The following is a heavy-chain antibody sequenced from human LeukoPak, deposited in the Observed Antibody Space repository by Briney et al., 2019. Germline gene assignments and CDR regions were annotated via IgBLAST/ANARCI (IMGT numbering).Heavy chain of an antibody. CDR3: AKDPYYDSNGYPAYLDY. Sequence: GGSLRLSCAASGFTFRSYGMHWVRQAPGKGLEWEAFIRYDGSDTYSAGSVKGRFTISRDNSKNTLYLQMISLTAEDTAVYYCAKDPYYDSNGYPAYLDYWGQGTQVTVSS. J-gene: IGHJ4*02. CDR2: IRYDGSDT. V-gene: IGHV3-30*02. D-gene: IGHD3-22*01. CDR1: GFTFRSYG.